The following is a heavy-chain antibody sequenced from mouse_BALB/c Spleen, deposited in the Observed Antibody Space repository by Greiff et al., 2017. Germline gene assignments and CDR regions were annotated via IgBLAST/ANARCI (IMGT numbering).Heavy chain of an antibody. Sequence: EVKLVESGPGLVKPSQSLSLTCTVTGYSITSDYAWNWIRQFPGNKLEWMGYISYSGSTSYNPSLKSRISITRDTSKNQFFLQLNSVTTEDTATYYCATYDYDKFAYWGQGTLVTVSA. D-gene: IGHD2-4*01. CDR2: ISYSGST. CDR3: ATYDYDKFAY. J-gene: IGHJ3*01. V-gene: IGHV3-2*02. CDR1: GYSITSDYA.